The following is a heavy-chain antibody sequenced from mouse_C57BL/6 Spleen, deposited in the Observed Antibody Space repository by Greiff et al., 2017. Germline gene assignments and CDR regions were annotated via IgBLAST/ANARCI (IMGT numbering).Heavy chain of an antibody. CDR1: GYTFTDYY. CDR2: INPYNGGT. J-gene: IGHJ3*01. D-gene: IGHD4-1*01. Sequence: EVQLQESGPVLVKPGASVKMSCKASGYTFTDYYMNWVKQSHGKSLEWIGVINPYNGGTSYNQKFKGKATLTVDKSSSTAYMELNSLTSEDSAVYYCARNWEGVFAYWGQGTLVTVSA. V-gene: IGHV1-19*01. CDR3: ARNWEGVFAY.